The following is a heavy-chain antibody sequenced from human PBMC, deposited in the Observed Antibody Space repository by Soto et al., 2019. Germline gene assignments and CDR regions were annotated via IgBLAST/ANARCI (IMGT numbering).Heavy chain of an antibody. CDR2: ISYDGSNK. J-gene: IGHJ4*02. D-gene: IGHD3-22*01. V-gene: IGHV3-30-3*01. CDR1: GFTFSSYA. CDR3: ARVPRVVVITGPFDY. Sequence: GGSLRLSCAASGFTFSSYAMHWVRQAPGKGLEWVAVISYDGSNKYYADSVKGRFTISRDNSKNTLYLQMNSLRAEDTAVYYCARVPRVVVITGPFDYWGQGTLVTSPQ.